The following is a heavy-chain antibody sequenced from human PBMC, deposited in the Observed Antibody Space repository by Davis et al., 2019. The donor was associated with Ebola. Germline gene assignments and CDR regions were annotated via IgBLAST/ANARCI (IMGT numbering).Heavy chain of an antibody. CDR2: IIPIFGTA. Sequence: AASVKVSCKASGGTFSSYAISWVRQAPGQGLEWMGGIIPIFGTANYAQNFQGRVVMTADQSTNTAYMELSSLKSEDTAVYYCAISDYSTPSYFFFMHVWGQGTTVTVSS. J-gene: IGHJ6*02. V-gene: IGHV1-69*13. CDR1: GGTFSSYA. CDR3: AISDYSTPSYFFFMHV. D-gene: IGHD4-11*01.